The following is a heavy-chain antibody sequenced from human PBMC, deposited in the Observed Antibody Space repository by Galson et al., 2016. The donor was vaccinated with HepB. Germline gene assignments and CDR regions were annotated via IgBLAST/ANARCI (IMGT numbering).Heavy chain of an antibody. J-gene: IGHJ3*02. V-gene: IGHV4-59*01. CDR1: GDSIGRYY. CDR3: ARDIILASYPRAFDT. CDR2: IYNSGST. Sequence: ETLSLTCSVSGDSIGRYYWSWIRQPPGKGLEWIGYIYNSGSTTYNPSLKSRVSISVDTSKNQFSLRLTPVTAADTAMYYCARDIILASYPRAFDTWGHGTKVTVSS. D-gene: IGHD2-8*02.